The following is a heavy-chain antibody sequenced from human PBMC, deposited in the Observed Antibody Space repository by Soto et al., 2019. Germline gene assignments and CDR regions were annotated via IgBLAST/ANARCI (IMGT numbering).Heavy chain of an antibody. CDR2: IYYSGST. Sequence: LSLTCTVSGGSVSSVSYYWSWIRQPPGKGLEWIGYIYYSGSTNYNPSLKSRVTISVGTSGNQFSLKLSSVTAADTALSYGASEMMRQPIRVGQWRNSDNWGEGTLETVSS. V-gene: IGHV4-61*01. D-gene: IGHD6-19*01. J-gene: IGHJ4*02. CDR1: GGSVSSVSYY. CDR3: ASEMMRQPIRVGQWRNSDN.